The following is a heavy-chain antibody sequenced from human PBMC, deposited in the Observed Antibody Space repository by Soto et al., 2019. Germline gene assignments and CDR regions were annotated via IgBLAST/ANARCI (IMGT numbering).Heavy chain of an antibody. V-gene: IGHV1-18*01. J-gene: IGHJ6*02. Sequence: ASVKVSCKASGYTFTSYGISWVRQAPGQGLEWMGWISAYNGNTNYAQKLQGRVTMTTDTSTSTAYMELRSLRAEDTAVYYCAKDHRGVAAAGRLRPYGMDVWGQGTTVTVSS. D-gene: IGHD6-13*01. CDR3: AKDHRGVAAAGRLRPYGMDV. CDR2: ISAYNGNT. CDR1: GYTFTSYG.